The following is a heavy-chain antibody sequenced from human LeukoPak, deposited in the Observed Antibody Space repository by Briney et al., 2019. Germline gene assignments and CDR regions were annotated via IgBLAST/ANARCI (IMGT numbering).Heavy chain of an antibody. CDR1: GYTFTGYY. CDR2: INPNSGGT. D-gene: IGHD2-15*01. Sequence: GASVTVSCKASGYTFTGYYMHWVRQAPGQGLEWMGWINPNSGGTNYAQKFQGRVTITRDTSISTAYMELSRLRSDDTAVYYCARDLPVAATSESDYWGQGTLVTVSS. J-gene: IGHJ4*02. CDR3: ARDLPVAATSESDY. V-gene: IGHV1-2*02.